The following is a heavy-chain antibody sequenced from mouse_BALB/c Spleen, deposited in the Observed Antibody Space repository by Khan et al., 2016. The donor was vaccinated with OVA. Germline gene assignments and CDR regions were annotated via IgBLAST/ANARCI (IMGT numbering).Heavy chain of an antibody. Sequence: VNLLESGPGLVKPSQSLSLTCTVTSYSITSDYAWNWIHQFPGNKLEWIGYISSIGSTNYNPSLKSRIAITRNTSTNQFFLQSKSVTTDEKATDYCGGTIYYSVAYALDCWGQGTTITVSS. D-gene: IGHD2-12*01. CDR2: ISSIGST. CDR1: SYSITSDYA. J-gene: IGHJ4*01. V-gene: IGHV3-2*02. CDR3: GGTIYYSVAYALDC.